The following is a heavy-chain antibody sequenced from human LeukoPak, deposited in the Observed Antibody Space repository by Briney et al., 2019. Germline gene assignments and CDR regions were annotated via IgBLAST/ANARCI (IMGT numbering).Heavy chain of an antibody. CDR2: IYYSGST. CDR1: GGSISSGDYY. Sequence: SQTLSLTCTVSGGSISSGDYYWSWIRQPPGKGLEWIGYIYYSGSTYYNPSLKSRFTISVDTSKNQFSLRLSSVTAADTAVYYCASFNYYDSSGYYYVLEAFDIWGQGTMVTVSS. V-gene: IGHV4-30-4*08. J-gene: IGHJ3*02. CDR3: ASFNYYDSSGYYYVLEAFDI. D-gene: IGHD3-22*01.